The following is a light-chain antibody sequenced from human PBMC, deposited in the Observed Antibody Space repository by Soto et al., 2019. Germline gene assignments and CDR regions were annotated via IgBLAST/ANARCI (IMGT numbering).Light chain of an antibody. Sequence: QSALAQPASVSGSTGESITISRTGSSSDVGTYNYVSWYQQHPDKVPKLIIYEVTYRPSGVSSRFSGSKSGNTASLTISGLRAEDEADYYCSSYTDSSAVEVFGTGTKV. CDR1: SSDVGTYNY. J-gene: IGLJ1*01. V-gene: IGLV2-14*01. CDR2: EVT. CDR3: SSYTDSSAVEV.